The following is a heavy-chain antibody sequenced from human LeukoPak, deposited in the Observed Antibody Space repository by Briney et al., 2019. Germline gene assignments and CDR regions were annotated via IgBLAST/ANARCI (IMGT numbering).Heavy chain of an antibody. V-gene: IGHV4-4*02. CDR3: ASRVPAAMRDAFDI. CDR2: TYHTGST. CDR1: GGSISSSNW. D-gene: IGHD2-2*01. J-gene: IGHJ3*02. Sequence: SGTLSLTCAVSGGSISSSNWWSWVRQPPGKGLEWIGGTYHTGSTNYNPSLKSRVTISVDKTKNQFSLKLTSVTAADTAVYYCASRVPAAMRDAFDIWGQGTMVTVSS.